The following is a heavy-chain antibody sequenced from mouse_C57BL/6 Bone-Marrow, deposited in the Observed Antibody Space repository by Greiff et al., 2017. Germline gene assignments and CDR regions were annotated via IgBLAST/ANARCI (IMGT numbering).Heavy chain of an antibody. CDR1: GYTFTDYE. V-gene: IGHV1-15*01. J-gene: IGHJ2*01. Sequence: QVHVKQSGAELVRPGASVTLSCKASGYTFTDYEMHWVKQTPVHGLEWIGAIDPETGGTAYNQKFKGKAILTADKSSSTAYMELRSLTSEDSAVYYCTRSPFGVYFDYWGQGTTLTVSS. CDR3: TRSPFGVYFDY. CDR2: IDPETGGT.